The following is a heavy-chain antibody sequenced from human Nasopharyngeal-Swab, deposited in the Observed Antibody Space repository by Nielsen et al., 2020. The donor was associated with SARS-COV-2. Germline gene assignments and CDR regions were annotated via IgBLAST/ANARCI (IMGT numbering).Heavy chain of an antibody. Sequence: GGSLRLSCVASGFAFSDSYMSWIRQAPEKGLEWLPYISGGNSDSNYADSVKGRFTISRDNTKNALYLQMNSLRAEDTAVYYCVKNSGRDGGYWGQGTLVTVSS. CDR3: VKNSGRDGGY. J-gene: IGHJ4*02. CDR1: GFAFSDSY. D-gene: IGHD1-1*01. CDR2: ISGGNSDS. V-gene: IGHV3-11*03.